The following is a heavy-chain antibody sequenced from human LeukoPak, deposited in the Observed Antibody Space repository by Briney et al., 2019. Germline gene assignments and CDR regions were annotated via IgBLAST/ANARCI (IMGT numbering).Heavy chain of an antibody. J-gene: IGHJ6*03. CDR1: GYTFTSYD. D-gene: IGHD6-13*01. Sequence: GASVKVSCKASGYTFTSYDINWVRQATGQGLEWMGWMNPNSGNTGYAQKFQGRVTITRNTSISTAYMELSSLRSEDTAVYYCARAGYSSSWYLAGDYYYDMDVWGKGTTVTVSS. CDR3: ARAGYSSSWYLAGDYYYDMDV. CDR2: MNPNSGNT. V-gene: IGHV1-8*03.